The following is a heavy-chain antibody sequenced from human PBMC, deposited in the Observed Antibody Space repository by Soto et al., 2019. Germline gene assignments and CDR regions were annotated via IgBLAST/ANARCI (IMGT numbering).Heavy chain of an antibody. J-gene: IGHJ3*02. V-gene: IGHV1-18*01. Sequence: ASVEVSCKASGYTFTSYGMSWVRQAPGQGLEWMGWISAYNGNTNYAQKLQGRVTMTTDTSTSTAYMELRSLRSDDTAVYYCALSKITVTTTAFDIWGQGTMVTVSS. D-gene: IGHD4-17*01. CDR2: ISAYNGNT. CDR1: GYTFTSYG. CDR3: ALSKITVTTTAFDI.